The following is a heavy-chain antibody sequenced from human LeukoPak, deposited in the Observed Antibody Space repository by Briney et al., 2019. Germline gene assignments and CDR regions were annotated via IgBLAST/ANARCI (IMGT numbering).Heavy chain of an antibody. D-gene: IGHD5/OR15-5a*01. CDR1: GYTFNSQH. J-gene: IGHJ5*01. CDR2: IIPSGGGT. Sequence: GASVKVSCKASGYTFNSQHIHWVRQAPGQGVEWMGIIIPSGGGTNYAQKFQGRVTMTRDTSTSTVYLEMNSLRSDDTAVYYCARGCIRGGCSDSWGRGTLVIVSS. V-gene: IGHV1-46*02. CDR3: ARGCIRGGCSDS.